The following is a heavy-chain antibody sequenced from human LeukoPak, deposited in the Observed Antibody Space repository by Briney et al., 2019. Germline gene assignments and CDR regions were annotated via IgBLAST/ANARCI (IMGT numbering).Heavy chain of an antibody. J-gene: IGHJ4*02. V-gene: IGHV3-33*06. Sequence: PGRSLRLSCAASGFTFSNYVMHWVRQAPGKGLEWVAAVWYDGSNKYYADSVKGRFTISRDNSKNTLYLQMNSLRAEDTAVYYCAKVYSVGAPGGWGQGTLVTVSS. CDR2: VWYDGSNK. D-gene: IGHD1-26*01. CDR3: AKVYSVGAPGG. CDR1: GFTFSNYV.